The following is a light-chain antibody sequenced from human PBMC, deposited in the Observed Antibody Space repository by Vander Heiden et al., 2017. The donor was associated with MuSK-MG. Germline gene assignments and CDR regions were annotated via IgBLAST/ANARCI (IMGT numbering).Light chain of an antibody. CDR3: QQYVSAPPT. V-gene: IGKV1-NL1*01. J-gene: IGKJ1*01. CDR2: ASS. CDR1: QGIYNS. Sequence: DIQMTQSPSSLSASVGDRVTITCRASQGIYNSLAWYQQKAGKAPNFLLYASSRLESGVPPRFSGSGSGTDYTLTISSLQPEDFATYYCQQYVSAPPTFGQGTKVDIK.